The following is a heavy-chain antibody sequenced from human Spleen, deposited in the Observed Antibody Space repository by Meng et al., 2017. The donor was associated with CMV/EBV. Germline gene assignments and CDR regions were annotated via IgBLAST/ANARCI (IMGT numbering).Heavy chain of an antibody. Sequence: GGSLRLSCAASGFIFSTYTMNWVRQAPGKGLEWVSAISGSGGNTHYLDSVKGRFTISRDNSQSTLYLQINNLRPEDTAVYYCASDSGNYCFDYWGQGTLVTVSS. CDR1: GFIFSTYT. CDR3: ASDSGNYCFDY. D-gene: IGHD1-26*01. J-gene: IGHJ4*02. CDR2: ISGSGGNT. V-gene: IGHV3-23*01.